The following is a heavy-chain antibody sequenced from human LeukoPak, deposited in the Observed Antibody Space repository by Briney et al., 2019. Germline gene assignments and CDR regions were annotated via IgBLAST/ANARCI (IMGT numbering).Heavy chain of an antibody. CDR2: ISPSGGST. CDR1: GYTFTSNY. D-gene: IGHD2-15*01. V-gene: IGHV1-46*01. J-gene: IGHJ3*02. CDR3: ARVVRAVVVAALDAFDI. Sequence: GASVKVSCKAFGYTFTSNYMHWVRQAPGQGPERMGVISPSGGSTTYAQKFQGRVTITADKSTSTAYMELSSLRSEDTAVYYCARVVRAVVVAALDAFDIWGQGTMATVSS.